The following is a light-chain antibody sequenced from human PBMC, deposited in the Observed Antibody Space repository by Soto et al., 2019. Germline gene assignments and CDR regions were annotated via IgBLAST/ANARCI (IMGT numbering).Light chain of an antibody. CDR3: QQANSLPVT. J-gene: IGKJ3*01. CDR1: QGISNW. CDR2: AAS. Sequence: DIQMTQSPSSVSASVGHRVTITCRASQGISNWLAWYQQKPGKAPSLLIHAASSLQSGVPSRFSGSGYGTDFTLTISSLQPEDFATYFCQQANSLPVTFGPGTKVDIK. V-gene: IGKV1-12*01.